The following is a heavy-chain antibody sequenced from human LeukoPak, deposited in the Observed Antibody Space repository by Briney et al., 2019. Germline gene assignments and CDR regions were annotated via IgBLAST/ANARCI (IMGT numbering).Heavy chain of an antibody. Sequence: PSETLSLTCTVSGASISSYYWSWIRQPPGKGLEWIGYFYYSGSTNYNPSLKSRVSLSVDTSKNQFSLKLSSVTAADTAVYYCARGGSIVGTTPNDTFDIWGEGTTVSPSS. CDR2: FYYSGST. CDR1: GASISSYY. D-gene: IGHD1-26*01. J-gene: IGHJ3*02. V-gene: IGHV4-59*01. CDR3: ARGGSIVGTTPNDTFDI.